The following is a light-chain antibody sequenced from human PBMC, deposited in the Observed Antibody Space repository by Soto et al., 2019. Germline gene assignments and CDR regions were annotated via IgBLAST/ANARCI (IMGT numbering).Light chain of an antibody. Sequence: EIVLTQSPGTLSLSPGEGAALSCRASQSVTSSYLAWYQQKPGQAPRLLIYGASSRATGIPDRFIGSGSGTAFTLTISRLEPEDFAVYYCQQYGSLPFTFGPGNKVDIK. J-gene: IGKJ3*01. V-gene: IGKV3-20*01. CDR2: GAS. CDR1: QSVTSSY. CDR3: QQYGSLPFT.